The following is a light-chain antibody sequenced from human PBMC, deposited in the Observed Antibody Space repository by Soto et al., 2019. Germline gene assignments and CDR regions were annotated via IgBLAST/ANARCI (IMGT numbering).Light chain of an antibody. CDR2: QAS. V-gene: IGKV1-5*03. J-gene: IGKJ1*01. CDR3: QQYNSHPET. CDR1: QSISSW. Sequence: DLQMTQSPSTLSASVGDRFTITCRTSQSISSWLAWYQQKQGKAPKXXIHQASSLASGVPSRFSGGGSGTEFTITINSLKADDFATYYCQQYNSHPETFGQGTKVDIK.